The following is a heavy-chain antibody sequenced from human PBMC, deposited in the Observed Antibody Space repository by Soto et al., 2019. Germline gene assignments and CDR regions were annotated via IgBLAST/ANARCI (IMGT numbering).Heavy chain of an antibody. J-gene: IGHJ4*02. Sequence: DVQLVESGGGLVKPGGSLRLSCAASGFNFNTYTMTWVRQAPGKGLEWVSYISGSSETIYYADSVKGRFTISRDNAKNSLYLQMNSLRDEETAVYYCATGYCRSDNCHFTHWGQGTLVTASS. CDR3: ATGYCRSDNCHFTH. V-gene: IGHV3-48*02. CDR2: ISGSSETI. D-gene: IGHD2-2*03. CDR1: GFNFNTYT.